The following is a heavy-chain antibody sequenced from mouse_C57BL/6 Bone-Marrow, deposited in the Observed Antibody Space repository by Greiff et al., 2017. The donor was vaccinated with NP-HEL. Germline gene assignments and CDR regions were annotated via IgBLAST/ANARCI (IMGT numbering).Heavy chain of an antibody. D-gene: IGHD2-4*01. J-gene: IGHJ3*01. Sequence: DVQLVESGGGLVKPGGSLKLSCAASGFTFSDYGMHWVRQAPEKGLEWVAYISSGSSTIYYADTVKGRFTISRDNAKNTLFLQMTSLRSEDTAMYYCARMGDYDYDRRGQGTLVTVSA. CDR1: GFTFSDYG. CDR3: ARMGDYDYDR. V-gene: IGHV5-17*01. CDR2: ISSGSSTI.